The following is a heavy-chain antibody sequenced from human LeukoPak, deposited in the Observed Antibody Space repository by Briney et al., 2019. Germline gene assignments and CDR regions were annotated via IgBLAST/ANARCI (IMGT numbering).Heavy chain of an antibody. J-gene: IGHJ4*02. CDR2: ISRSGSTM. D-gene: IGHD6-19*01. Sequence: GGSLRLSCAASGFTFSSYEMDWVRQAPGKGLEWVSYISRSGSTMYYADSVKGRFTISRDNAKNSLYLQMNSLNTEVTAVYYCASGSDWYKVFDYWCQGTLVTVSS. CDR1: GFTFSSYE. V-gene: IGHV3-48*03. CDR3: ASGSDWYKVFDY.